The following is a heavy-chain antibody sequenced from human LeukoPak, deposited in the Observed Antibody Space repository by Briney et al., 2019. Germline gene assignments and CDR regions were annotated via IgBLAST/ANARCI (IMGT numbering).Heavy chain of an antibody. Sequence: PGRSLRLSCAAPGFTLDDYAMPWVRQAPGKGLEWVSGFRWNSGSIGYADSVKGRFTISRDNAKNSLYLQMNSLRAEDTALYYCAKDIDSYSSGWYGGFDYWGQGTLVTVSS. CDR2: FRWNSGSI. J-gene: IGHJ4*02. D-gene: IGHD6-19*01. V-gene: IGHV3-9*01. CDR3: AKDIDSYSSGWYGGFDY. CDR1: GFTLDDYA.